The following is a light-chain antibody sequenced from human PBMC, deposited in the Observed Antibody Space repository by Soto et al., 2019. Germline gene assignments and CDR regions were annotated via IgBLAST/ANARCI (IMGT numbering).Light chain of an antibody. J-gene: IGKJ5*01. CDR1: HSVSRTY. CDR3: QQFDDSVT. CDR2: GAS. Sequence: EIVLTQSPGTLSLSPGDRATLSFRASHSVSRTYLAWYQQKPGQAPRLLMYGASDRATGTPGRFSGSGSGTDFTLTISGLEPEDSAVYYCQQFDDSVTFGQGTRLEIK. V-gene: IGKV3-20*01.